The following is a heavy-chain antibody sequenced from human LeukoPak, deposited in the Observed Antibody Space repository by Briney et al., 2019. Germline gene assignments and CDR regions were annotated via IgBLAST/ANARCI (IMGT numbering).Heavy chain of an antibody. CDR1: GFTFSSYS. V-gene: IGHV3-21*01. Sequence: GGSLRLSCAAYGFTFSSYSMNWVRQAPGKGLEWVSSISSTGRYIYYADSVKGRFTISKDNAKNSLYLQMNSLRADDTAVYYWASEAPLWRSGTPREAFDIWGQGTMVIVSS. D-gene: IGHD3-3*01. CDR3: ASEAPLWRSGTPREAFDI. J-gene: IGHJ3*02. CDR2: ISSTGRYI.